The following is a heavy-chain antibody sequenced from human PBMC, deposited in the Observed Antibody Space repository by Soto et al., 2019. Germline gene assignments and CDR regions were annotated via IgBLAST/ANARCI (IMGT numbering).Heavy chain of an antibody. V-gene: IGHV4-61*01. D-gene: IGHD3-3*01. CDR2: SYYNGDT. CDR1: GDSVTSTSYY. Sequence: SETLSLTCTVSGDSVTSTSYYWSWVRQSPVRGLEWLGYSYYNGDTNYNPSLKSRVTISVDTSKNQFSLKLTSLTAADTGVYYCAREGGVLRLSNWFDSWGQGIQVTVSS. CDR3: AREGGVLRLSNWFDS. J-gene: IGHJ5*01.